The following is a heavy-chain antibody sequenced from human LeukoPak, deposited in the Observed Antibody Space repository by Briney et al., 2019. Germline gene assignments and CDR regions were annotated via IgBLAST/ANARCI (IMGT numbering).Heavy chain of an antibody. CDR3: ARGTRSSGLYY. J-gene: IGHJ4*02. D-gene: IGHD3-10*01. CDR2: IFYTGST. CDR1: GASIRPYY. Sequence: SETLSLTCTVSGASIRPYYWTWIRQPPGKGLEWIGYIFYTGSTNYSPSLKGRVTMSVDRSRNHFSLKLRSVTAADTAVYYCARGTRSSGLYYWGQGTLVTVSS. V-gene: IGHV4-59*01.